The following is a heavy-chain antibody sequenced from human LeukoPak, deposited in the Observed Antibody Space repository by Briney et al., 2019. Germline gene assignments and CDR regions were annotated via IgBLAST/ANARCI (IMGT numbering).Heavy chain of an antibody. V-gene: IGHV1-69*13. Sequence: GASVKVSCKASGGTFSSYAISWVRQAPGQGLEWMGGIIPIFGTANYAQKFQGRVTITVDESTSTAYMELSSLRSEDTAVYYCSRDLGEYYYGMDVWGQGTTVTVSS. D-gene: IGHD3-16*01. CDR2: IIPIFGTA. J-gene: IGHJ6*02. CDR3: SRDLGEYYYGMDV. CDR1: GGTFSSYA.